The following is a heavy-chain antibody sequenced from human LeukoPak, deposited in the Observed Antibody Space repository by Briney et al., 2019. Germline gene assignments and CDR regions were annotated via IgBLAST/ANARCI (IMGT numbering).Heavy chain of an antibody. CDR2: MNPNSGNT. CDR1: RYTFTSYD. Sequence: ASVKVSCKASRYTFTSYDINWVRQATGQGLEWMGWMNPNSGNTGNVQKFQGRVTMTRNTSISTAYMELSSLRSEDTVVYYCARVLGPPGLLLWFGELSIGYYYGMDVWGQGTTVTVSS. CDR3: ARVLGPPGLLLWFGELSIGYYYGMDV. J-gene: IGHJ6*02. V-gene: IGHV1-8*01. D-gene: IGHD3-10*01.